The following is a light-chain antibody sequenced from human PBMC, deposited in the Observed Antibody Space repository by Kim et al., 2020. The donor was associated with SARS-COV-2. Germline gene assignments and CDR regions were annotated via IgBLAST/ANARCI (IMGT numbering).Light chain of an antibody. CDR3: QQYSSFLIT. CDR2: GAS. CDR1: QSVSRSY. J-gene: IGKJ5*01. Sequence: EIVLTQSPGTLSLSPGERATLSCRASQSVSRSYLAWYQQKPGQAPRLLIYGASSRATGIPDRFSGSGSGTDFTLTINRLEPEDFAVYYCQQYSSFLITFGQGTRLEIK. V-gene: IGKV3-20*01.